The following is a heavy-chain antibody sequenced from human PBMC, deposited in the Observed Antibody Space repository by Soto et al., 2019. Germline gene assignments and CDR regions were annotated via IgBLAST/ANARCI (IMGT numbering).Heavy chain of an antibody. V-gene: IGHV3-66*01. CDR2: IYSGGST. Sequence: GGSLRLSCAASGFTVSSNYMSWVRQAPGKGLEWVSVIYSGGSTYYADSVKGRFTISRDNSKNTLYLQMHSLRAEDTAVYYCARGLYSGWHYFDYWGQGTLVTVSS. CDR1: GFTVSSNY. CDR3: ARGLYSGWHYFDY. J-gene: IGHJ4*02. D-gene: IGHD5-12*01.